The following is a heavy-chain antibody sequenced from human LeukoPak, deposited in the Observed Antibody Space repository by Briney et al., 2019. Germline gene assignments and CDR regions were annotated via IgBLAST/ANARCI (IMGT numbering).Heavy chain of an antibody. Sequence: ASVKVSCKASGYTFTGYYMHWVRQAPGQGLEWMGRININSGGTSYAQKFQGRVTLTRDTSITTAFMELSRLRSDDTAVYYCARDPGITGTTGAIDYWGQGTLVTVSS. CDR1: GYTFTGYY. D-gene: IGHD1-20*01. CDR3: ARDPGITGTTGAIDY. V-gene: IGHV1-2*06. CDR2: ININSGGT. J-gene: IGHJ4*02.